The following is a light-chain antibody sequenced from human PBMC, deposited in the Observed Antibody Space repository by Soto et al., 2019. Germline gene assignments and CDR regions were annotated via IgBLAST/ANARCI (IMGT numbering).Light chain of an antibody. J-gene: IGLJ2*01. CDR1: SSDVGSYNL. V-gene: IGLV2-23*01. CDR3: CSYAGGSTVI. Sequence: QSALTQPASVSGSPGQSITISCTGTSSDVGSYNLVSWYQQHPGKAPKLMIYEGSKRPSGVSNRFSGSKSGNAASLTISGLQADDEAEYYCCSYAGGSTVIFGGGTKLTVL. CDR2: EGS.